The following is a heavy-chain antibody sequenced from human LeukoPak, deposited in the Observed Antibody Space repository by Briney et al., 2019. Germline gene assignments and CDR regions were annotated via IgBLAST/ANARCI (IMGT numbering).Heavy chain of an antibody. D-gene: IGHD1-26*01. CDR3: ARRGWELLAFDI. V-gene: IGHV4-38-2*02. CDR1: TYSISSGYS. Sequence: SETLSLTCTVSTYSISSGYSWGWIRQPPGKGLEWIGSIYHSGATYYNPSLKSRVTISIDTSNNQFSLRLTSVTAADTAVYYCARRGWELLAFDIWGQGTMVTVSS. J-gene: IGHJ3*02. CDR2: IYHSGAT.